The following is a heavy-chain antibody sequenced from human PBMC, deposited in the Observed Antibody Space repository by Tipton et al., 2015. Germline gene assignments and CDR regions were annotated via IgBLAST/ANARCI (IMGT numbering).Heavy chain of an antibody. V-gene: IGHV4-39*07. CDR3: AKRSPQSNHYHYFDS. CDR2: IFYSGSA. J-gene: IGHJ4*02. D-gene: IGHD5-24*01. CDR1: GGSISSTGYY. Sequence: TLSLTCTVSGGSISSTGYYWGWIRQPPGTGLEWVGSIFYSGSAYYNPSLKSRVTISVDTSKSQFSLTLTSVTAADTAVYYCAKRSPQSNHYHYFDSWGQGTLVLVSS.